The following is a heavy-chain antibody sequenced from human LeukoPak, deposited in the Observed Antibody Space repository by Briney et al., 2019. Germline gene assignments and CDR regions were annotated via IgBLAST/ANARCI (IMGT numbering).Heavy chain of an antibody. CDR1: GLTFSCFA. Sequence: GGSLRRSYEATGLTFSCFAIILFREAVGNGLWLFSPLCDRGGSTYYGDSVKGRFTISRDNSKNTLYLQMNSLRAEDTAVYYCAKGIGHYYDSNYYYYYYMDVWGKGTTVTVSS. CDR3: AKGIGHYYDSNYYYYYYMDV. CDR2: LCDRGGST. V-gene: IGHV3-23*01. D-gene: IGHD3-22*01. J-gene: IGHJ6*03.